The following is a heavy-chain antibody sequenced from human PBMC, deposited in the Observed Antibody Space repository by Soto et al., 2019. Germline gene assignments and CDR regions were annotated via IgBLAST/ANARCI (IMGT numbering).Heavy chain of an antibody. D-gene: IGHD3-16*01. CDR3: ARDPSRVGWFDP. CDR2: ISSSSSTK. J-gene: IGHJ5*02. V-gene: IGHV3-48*01. CDR1: GFTFSSYS. Sequence: GGSLRLSCAASGFTFSSYSMNWVRQAPGKGLEWVSYISSSSSTKYYADSVKGRFTISRDNAKNSLYLQMNSLRAEDTAVYYCARDPSRVGWFDPWGQGTLVTVSS.